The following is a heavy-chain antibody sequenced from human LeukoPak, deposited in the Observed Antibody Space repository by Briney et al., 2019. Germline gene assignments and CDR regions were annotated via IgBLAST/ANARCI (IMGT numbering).Heavy chain of an antibody. CDR2: IDRDGGSP. Sequence: GGSLRPSCAASGFTVEDYDMSWVRHPPGKGLEWVSGIDRDGGSPGSADSVQGRVTISRDNAKNSVYLQMNSVRDEDTAFYYCARFSSGWHRRYFDLWGRGTLVTVSS. D-gene: IGHD6-19*01. CDR3: ARFSSGWHRRYFDL. J-gene: IGHJ2*01. V-gene: IGHV3-20*04. CDR1: GFTVEDYD.